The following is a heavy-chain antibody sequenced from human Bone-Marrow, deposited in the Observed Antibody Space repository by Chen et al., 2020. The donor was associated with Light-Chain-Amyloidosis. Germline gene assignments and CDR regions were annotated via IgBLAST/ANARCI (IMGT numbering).Heavy chain of an antibody. Sequence: WVRQAPGKGLEWVSTISGSGGSRYYGDSVKGRITISRDNSKNALFLQMNSLRAEDTAVYYCAKDISYDDILPGYPADAFDIWGQGTMVTVSS. CDR2: ISGSGGSR. V-gene: IGHV3-23*01. D-gene: IGHD3-9*01. J-gene: IGHJ3*02. CDR3: AKDISYDDILPGYPADAFDI.